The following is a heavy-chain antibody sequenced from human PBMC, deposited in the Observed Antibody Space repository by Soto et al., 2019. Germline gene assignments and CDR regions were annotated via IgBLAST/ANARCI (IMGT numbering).Heavy chain of an antibody. V-gene: IGHV3-74*01. CDR2: INSDGSST. Sequence: GGSLRLSCAASGFTFSSYWMHWVRQAPGKGLVWVSRINSDGSSTSYADSVKGRFTISRDNAKNTLYLQMNSLRAEDTAVYYCARVRSGYDPGNYYYYYYMDVWGKGTTVTVSS. CDR1: GFTFSSYW. J-gene: IGHJ6*03. CDR3: ARVRSGYDPGNYYYYYYMDV. D-gene: IGHD5-12*01.